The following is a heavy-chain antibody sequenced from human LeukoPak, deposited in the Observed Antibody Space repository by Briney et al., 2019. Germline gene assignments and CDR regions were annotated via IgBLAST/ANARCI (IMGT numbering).Heavy chain of an antibody. CDR3: ATRRFGELTY. D-gene: IGHD3-10*01. Sequence: PGGSLRLSCVGSGVIVRSNYMTWVRQAPGKGLEWVSILYHGGSTYYADSVKGRFSISRDTSKNTLYLQMKSLRVADTAVYYCATRRFGELTYWGQRTLVTVSS. CDR2: LYHGGST. CDR1: GVIVRSNY. J-gene: IGHJ4*02. V-gene: IGHV3-66*01.